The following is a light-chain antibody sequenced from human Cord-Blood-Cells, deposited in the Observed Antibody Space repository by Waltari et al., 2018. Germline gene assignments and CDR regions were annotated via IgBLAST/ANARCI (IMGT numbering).Light chain of an antibody. V-gene: IGKV4-1*01. CDR2: WAA. Sequence: IVITQSPDPLPVSLHEGDSLTRNSIQSVLYSSNNQNYLAWYQQKPGQPPKLLIYWAATRESGVPDRFSGSGSGTDFTLTISSLQAEDVAVYYCQQYYSTPYTFGQGTKLEIK. J-gene: IGKJ2*01. CDR3: QQYYSTPYT. CDR1: QSVLYSSNNQNY.